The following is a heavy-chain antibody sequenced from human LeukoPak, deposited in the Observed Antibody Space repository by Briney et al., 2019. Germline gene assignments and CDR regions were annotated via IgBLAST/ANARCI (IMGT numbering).Heavy chain of an antibody. D-gene: IGHD6-13*01. CDR2: ISSSSGYI. J-gene: IGHJ1*01. Sequence: PGGSLRLSSAASGFTFSSFNMNWVRQAPGKGLEWASSISSSSGYIYYADSLKGRFTISRDNAKNSLYLQMNSLRAEDTAVYYCARKGSSWSEYFQHWGQGTLVTVSS. CDR3: ARKGSSWSEYFQH. V-gene: IGHV3-21*01. CDR1: GFTFSSFN.